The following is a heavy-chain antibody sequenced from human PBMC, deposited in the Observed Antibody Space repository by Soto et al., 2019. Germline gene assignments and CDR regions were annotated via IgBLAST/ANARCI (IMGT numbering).Heavy chain of an antibody. Sequence: LRLSCAASGFTFSSYEMNWVRQAPGKGLEWVSYISSSGSTIYYADSVKGRFTISRDNAKNSLYLQMNSLRAEDTAVYYCARERCSGGSCYSHYYYGMDVWGQGTTVTVSS. CDR3: ARERCSGGSCYSHYYYGMDV. D-gene: IGHD2-15*01. J-gene: IGHJ6*02. CDR1: GFTFSSYE. V-gene: IGHV3-48*03. CDR2: ISSSGSTI.